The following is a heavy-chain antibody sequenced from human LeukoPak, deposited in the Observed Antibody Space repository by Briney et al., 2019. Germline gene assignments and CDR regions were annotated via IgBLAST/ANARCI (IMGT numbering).Heavy chain of an antibody. D-gene: IGHD6-19*01. J-gene: IGHJ6*02. Sequence: SETLSLTCTVSGGSISSYYWSWIRQPPGKGLEWIGYIYYSGSTNYNPSLKSRVTISVDTYKNQFSLKLSSVTAADTAMYYCARAGIAVAGPTPMDVWGQGTTVTVSS. V-gene: IGHV4-59*01. CDR2: IYYSGST. CDR3: ARAGIAVAGPTPMDV. CDR1: GGSISSYY.